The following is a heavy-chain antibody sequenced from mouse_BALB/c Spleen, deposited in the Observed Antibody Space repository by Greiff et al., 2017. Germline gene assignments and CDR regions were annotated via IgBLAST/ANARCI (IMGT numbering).Heavy chain of an antibody. J-gene: IGHJ4*01. CDR2: INPYNGGT. Sequence: VQLQQSGPELVKPGASMKISCKASGYSFTGYTMNWVKQSHGKNLEWIGLINPYNGGTSYNQKFKGKATLTVDKSSSTAYMELLSLTSEDSAVYYCARGGDGDYVDYSALDYWGQGTSVTVSS. V-gene: IGHV1-18*01. CDR1: GYSFTGYT. CDR3: ARGGDGDYVDYSALDY. D-gene: IGHD2-13*01.